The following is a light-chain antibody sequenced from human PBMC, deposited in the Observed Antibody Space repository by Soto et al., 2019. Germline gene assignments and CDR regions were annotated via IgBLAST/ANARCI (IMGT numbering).Light chain of an antibody. V-gene: IGKV3-11*01. Sequence: EIVLTQSPATLSLSPGERAALSCRASQSVSSYLAWYQQKPGQAPRLLIYDASKRAPGIPARFTGSGSGTDFTLTISSLEPEDFAVYCCQQRSNWPSTFGGGTKVAI. J-gene: IGKJ4*01. CDR1: QSVSSY. CDR2: DAS. CDR3: QQRSNWPST.